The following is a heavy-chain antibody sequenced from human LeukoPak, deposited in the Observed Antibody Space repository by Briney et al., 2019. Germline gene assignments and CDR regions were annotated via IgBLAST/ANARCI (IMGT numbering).Heavy chain of an antibody. V-gene: IGHV3-64*01. D-gene: IGHD6-25*01. Sequence: GGSLRLSCAASGFTFSSYAMHWVRQAPGKGLEYVSAISSNGGSTYYANSVKGRFTISRDNSKNTLYLQMGSLRAEDMAVYYCASSASQNFDYWGQGTLVTVSS. J-gene: IGHJ4*02. CDR1: GFTFSSYA. CDR2: ISSNGGST. CDR3: ASSASQNFDY.